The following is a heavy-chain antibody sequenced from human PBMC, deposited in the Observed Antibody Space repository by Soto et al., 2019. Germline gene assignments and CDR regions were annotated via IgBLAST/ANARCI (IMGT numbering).Heavy chain of an antibody. CDR2: IWHDGNNK. CDR3: ASDLVGASDSYGLDV. V-gene: IGHV3-33*01. J-gene: IGHJ6*02. CDR1: GLTLSNYG. D-gene: IGHD1-26*01. Sequence: GGSLRLSCAASGLTLSNYGMHWVRQAPGKGLEWVAIIWHDGNNKYYADSVRGRFIISRDNSKNRLYLQMNSLRAEDTAVYYCASDLVGASDSYGLDVWGQGTPVTVSS.